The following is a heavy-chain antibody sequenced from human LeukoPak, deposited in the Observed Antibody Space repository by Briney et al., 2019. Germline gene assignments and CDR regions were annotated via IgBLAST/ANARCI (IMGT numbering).Heavy chain of an antibody. Sequence: AASLKTPSKGSGYSFTSYWIVWVRQMPGKRLKWMGIIYPGDSDTRYSPSFQGLVTISADKSISTAYLPWSSLKASDTAMYYCARHRSITVSPDAFDIWGQGTMVTVSS. CDR1: GYSFTSYW. J-gene: IGHJ3*02. CDR2: IYPGDSDT. V-gene: IGHV5-51*01. D-gene: IGHD3-9*01. CDR3: ARHRSITVSPDAFDI.